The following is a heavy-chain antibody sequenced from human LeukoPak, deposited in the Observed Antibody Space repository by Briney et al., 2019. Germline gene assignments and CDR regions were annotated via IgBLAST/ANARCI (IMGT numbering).Heavy chain of an antibody. CDR1: GFTFSSYG. CDR3: AKDRYDGDSSSWYLGPGYFDY. D-gene: IGHD6-13*01. CDR2: IRYDGSNK. Sequence: GGSLRLSCAASGFTFSSYGMHWVRQAPGKGLEWVAFIRYDGSNKYYADSVKGRFTISRDNSKNTLYLQMNSLRAEDTAVYYCAKDRYDGDSSSWYLGPGYFDYWGQGTLVTVSS. J-gene: IGHJ4*02. V-gene: IGHV3-30*02.